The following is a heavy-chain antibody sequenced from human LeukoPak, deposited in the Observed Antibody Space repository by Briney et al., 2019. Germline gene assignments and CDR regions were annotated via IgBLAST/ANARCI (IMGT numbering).Heavy chain of an antibody. V-gene: IGHV3-9*01. D-gene: IGHD1-26*01. CDR2: ISWNSGSI. CDR1: GFTFDDYA. CDR3: ARDVGD. J-gene: IGHJ4*02. Sequence: SGGSLRLSCAASGFTFDDYAMHWVRQAPGKGLEWVSGISWNSGSIGYADSVKGRFTISRDNAKNSLYLQMNSLRAEDTAVYYCARDVGDWGQGTLVTVSS.